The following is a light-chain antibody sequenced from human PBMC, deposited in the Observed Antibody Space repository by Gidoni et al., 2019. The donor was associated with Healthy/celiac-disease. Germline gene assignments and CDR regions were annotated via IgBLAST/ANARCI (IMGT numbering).Light chain of an antibody. CDR3: QQYYSTPPWT. V-gene: IGKV4-1*01. CDR1: QSVLYSSNNKNY. CDR2: WAS. Sequence: DIVMTQSPDSLAVSLGERATINCKSSQSVLYSSNNKNYLAWYQQKPGQPPKLLIYWASTRESGVPDRFSGSGSGTDFTLTISSLQAEDVAVYYCQQYYSTPPWTFAQXTKVEIK. J-gene: IGKJ1*01.